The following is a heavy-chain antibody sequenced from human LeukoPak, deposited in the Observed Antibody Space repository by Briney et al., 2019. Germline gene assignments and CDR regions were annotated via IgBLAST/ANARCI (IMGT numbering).Heavy chain of an antibody. CDR2: LTRSGTT. D-gene: IGHD3-16*01. Sequence: GGSLRLPCAASGFTFSNYAMSWVRQAPGKGLEWVSLLTRSGTTYYTDSVKGRFSISRDNSRDTLYLQMNSLRAEDTAVYYCAKSAYISTYSFDYWGQGILVTVSS. V-gene: IGHV3-23*01. CDR3: AKSAYISTYSFDY. J-gene: IGHJ4*02. CDR1: GFTFSNYA.